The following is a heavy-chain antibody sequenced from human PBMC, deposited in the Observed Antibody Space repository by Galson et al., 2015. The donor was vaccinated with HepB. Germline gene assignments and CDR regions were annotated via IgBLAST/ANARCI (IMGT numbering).Heavy chain of an antibody. D-gene: IGHD3-9*01. V-gene: IGHV1-18*04. Sequence: SVKVSCKASGYTFTNYGLSWVRQAPGQGLEWLGWINIHTGNTNYAQKFQGRVTLTADTSTSTAYMELRRLRSDDTAVYFCARDDLLTGYSIIDPHFEFWGQGTLVTVSS. CDR2: INIHTGNT. CDR3: ARDDLLTGYSIIDPHFEF. J-gene: IGHJ4*02. CDR1: GYTFTNYG.